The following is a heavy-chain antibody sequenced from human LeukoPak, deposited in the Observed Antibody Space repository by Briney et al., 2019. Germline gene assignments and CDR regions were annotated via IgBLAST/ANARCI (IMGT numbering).Heavy chain of an antibody. J-gene: IGHJ4*02. CDR2: IRHDGSNK. CDR1: GITFSSYA. D-gene: IGHD2/OR15-2a*01. V-gene: IGHV3-30*02. Sequence: GGSLRLSFAASGITFSSYAMHWVRQAPGKGLEWLAVIRHDGSNKYYADSVKGRFNISRDNSKNTLYLQMNSLRAEDTAVYYCAKDQDYYYFDYWGQGTLVTVSS. CDR3: AKDQDYYYFDY.